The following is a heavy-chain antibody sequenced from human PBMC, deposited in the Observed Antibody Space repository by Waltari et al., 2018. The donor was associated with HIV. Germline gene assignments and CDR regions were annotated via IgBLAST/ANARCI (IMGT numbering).Heavy chain of an antibody. CDR3: VTSGYNFVEYGHRLDF. J-gene: IGHJ4*02. CDR1: SFYVAFYS. V-gene: IGHV3-23*01. CDR2: ISRTGSAT. Sequence: EVRFLGSGGGLVRTGGSLGVSWPAPSFYVAFYSMTWVRQAPGRGLEWVASISRTGSATYYADVVKGRFTVSRDNSMDMLSLHISSLSVDDTAVYYCVTSGYNFVEYGHRLDFWGRGVLVTVS. D-gene: IGHD1-1*01.